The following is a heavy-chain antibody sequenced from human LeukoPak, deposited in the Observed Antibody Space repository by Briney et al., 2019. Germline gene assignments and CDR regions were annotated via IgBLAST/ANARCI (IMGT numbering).Heavy chain of an antibody. J-gene: IGHJ4*02. V-gene: IGHV4-4*07. CDR1: GASVSTYF. Sequence: PSATLSLTCTVSGASVSTYFWSWIRQPAGKTMEWIGRVYASGTTYYNPSLRSRVTLSIDTSKNQFSLKLSSVTAADTAVYYCARDLMGFDYWGQGTLGTVSS. CDR3: ARDLMGFDY. CDR2: VYASGTT. D-gene: IGHD1-26*01.